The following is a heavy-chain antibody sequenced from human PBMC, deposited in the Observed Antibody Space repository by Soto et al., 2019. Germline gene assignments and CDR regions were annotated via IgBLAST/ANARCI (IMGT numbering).Heavy chain of an antibody. Sequence: PSETLSLTCAVSGGSFSGDYWTWVRQPPGKGLEWIGEITPNRSTNYNPSLKSRVTISLDTSKNHFSLRLHSVTAADTALYYCARGTGSHFTSWGQGTQVTVSS. CDR1: GGSFSGDY. V-gene: IGHV4-34*01. J-gene: IGHJ4*02. D-gene: IGHD7-27*01. CDR3: ARGTGSHFTS. CDR2: ITPNRST.